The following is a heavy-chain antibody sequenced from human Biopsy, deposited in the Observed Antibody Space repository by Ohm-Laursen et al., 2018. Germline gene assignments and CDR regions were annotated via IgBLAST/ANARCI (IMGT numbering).Heavy chain of an antibody. D-gene: IGHD6-6*01. CDR1: GFTFPSFT. V-gene: IGHV3-23*01. CDR3: ARDSSGTARAGGMDV. J-gene: IGHJ6*02. CDR2: ISGGGGNA. Sequence: SLRLSCAASGFTFPSFTMSWVRQAPGKGLQWVSGISGGGGNAYYADSARGRFNISRDNSKSRLYLQMTGLRAEDSALYYCARDSSGTARAGGMDVWGQGTTVTVSS.